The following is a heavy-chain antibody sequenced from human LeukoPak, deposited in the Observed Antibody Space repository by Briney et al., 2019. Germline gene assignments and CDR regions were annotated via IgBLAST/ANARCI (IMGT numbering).Heavy chain of an antibody. CDR1: GFTFSSYA. Sequence: HPGGSLRLSCAASGFTFSSYAMHWVRQAPGKGLEWVAVIPYDGSNKYYADSVKGRFTISRDNSKNTLYLQMNSLRAEDTAVYYCARVMDRYYYDSSAFDIWGQGTMVTVSS. CDR2: IPYDGSNK. V-gene: IGHV3-30-3*01. D-gene: IGHD3-22*01. J-gene: IGHJ3*02. CDR3: ARVMDRYYYDSSAFDI.